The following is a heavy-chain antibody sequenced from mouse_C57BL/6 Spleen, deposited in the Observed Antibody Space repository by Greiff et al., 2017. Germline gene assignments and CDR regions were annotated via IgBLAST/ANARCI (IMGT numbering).Heavy chain of an antibody. D-gene: IGHD2-10*02. CDR2: IWGDGST. Sequence: QVQLKQSGPGLVAPSQSLSITCTVPGFSLTSYGVSWVRQPPGKGLEWLGVIWGDGSTNYHSALISRLSISKDNSKSQVFLKLYRLHTDDTSTYYCAKGGYGFNYFDYWGQGTTLTVSS. CDR1: GFSLTSYG. CDR3: AKGGYGFNYFDY. J-gene: IGHJ2*01. V-gene: IGHV2-3*01.